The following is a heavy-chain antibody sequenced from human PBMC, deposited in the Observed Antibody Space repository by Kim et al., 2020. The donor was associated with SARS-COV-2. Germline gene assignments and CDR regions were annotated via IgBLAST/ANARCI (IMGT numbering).Heavy chain of an antibody. V-gene: IGHV3-33*01. J-gene: IGHJ6*02. Sequence: GGSLRLSCAASGFIFNMYGLQWVRQSPGKGLQWVSIIWHDGETRLYADSVKGRFTIYRDDSKSMVFLQMNSLRVEDAAVYYCVAYLGGGSFFHWGQGTTVAVSS. CDR3: VAYLGGGSFFH. D-gene: IGHD3-16*01. CDR2: IWHDGETR. CDR1: GFIFNMYG.